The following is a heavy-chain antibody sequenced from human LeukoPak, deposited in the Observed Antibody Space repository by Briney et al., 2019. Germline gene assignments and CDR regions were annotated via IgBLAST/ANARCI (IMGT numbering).Heavy chain of an antibody. CDR3: AKHPAFDI. CDR1: GFAFSSYW. CDR2: INSDGTGT. Sequence: AGRSLRLSCAASGFAFSSYWMHWVRQAPGKGPVWVSRINSDGTGTMYADSVKGRFTISRDNAKNTLYLQMNSLRAEDTAVYYCAKHPAFDIWGQGTMVTVSS. J-gene: IGHJ3*02. V-gene: IGHV3-74*03.